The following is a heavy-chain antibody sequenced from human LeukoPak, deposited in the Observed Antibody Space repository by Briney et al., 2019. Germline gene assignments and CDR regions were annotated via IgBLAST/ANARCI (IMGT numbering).Heavy chain of an antibody. CDR2: IKQDGSEK. V-gene: IGHV3-7*05. CDR1: GFTFSSYW. CDR3: ARYSSSWHAHDI. Sequence: PGGSLRLSCAASGFTFSSYWMSWVRQAPGKGLQWVANIKQDGSEKYYVDSVKGRFTIPRDNAKNSLSLQMNSLRAEDTAVYYCARYSSSWHAHDIWGQGTMATVSA. J-gene: IGHJ3*02. D-gene: IGHD6-13*01.